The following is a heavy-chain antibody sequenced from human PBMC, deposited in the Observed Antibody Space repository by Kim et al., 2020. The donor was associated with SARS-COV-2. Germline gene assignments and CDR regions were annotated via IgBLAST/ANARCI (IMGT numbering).Heavy chain of an antibody. Sequence: SETLSLTCTVSGGSISSGGYYWSWIRQHPGKGLEWIGYIYYSGSTYYNPSLKSRVTISVDTSKNQFSLKLSSVTAADTAVYYCARGGYGVHFDYWGQGTLVTVSS. V-gene: IGHV4-31*03. CDR1: GGSISSGGYY. D-gene: IGHD4-17*01. J-gene: IGHJ4*02. CDR3: ARGGYGVHFDY. CDR2: IYYSGST.